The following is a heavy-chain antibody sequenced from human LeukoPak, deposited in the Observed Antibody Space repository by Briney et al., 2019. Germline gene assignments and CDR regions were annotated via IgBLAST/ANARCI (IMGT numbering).Heavy chain of an antibody. J-gene: IGHJ4*02. CDR1: GGSLSSSSYY. CDR3: ATYYYDSSGYFDY. CDR2: INHSGST. D-gene: IGHD3-22*01. Sequence: SETLSLTCTVSGGSLSSSSYYRGWIRQPPGKGLEWIGEINHSGSTNYNPSLKSRVAISVDTSKNQFSLKLSSVTAADTAVYYCATYYYDSSGYFDYWGQGTLVTVSS. V-gene: IGHV4-39*07.